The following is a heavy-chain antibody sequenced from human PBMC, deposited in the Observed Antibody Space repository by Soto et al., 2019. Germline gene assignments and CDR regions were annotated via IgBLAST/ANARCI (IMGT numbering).Heavy chain of an antibody. CDR2: ISAYNGNT. D-gene: IGHD3-16*01. CDR3: ARDISGDMITFGVVRGYAFDI. CDR1: GYTFTSYG. V-gene: IGHV1-18*01. Sequence: QVQLVQSGAEVKKPGASVKVSCKASGYTFTSYGISWVRQAPGQGLEWMGWISAYNGNTNYAQKLQGRVTMTTDTSTSTAYMELRSLRSDDTDVYYCARDISGDMITFGVVRGYAFDIWGQGTMATVSS. J-gene: IGHJ3*02.